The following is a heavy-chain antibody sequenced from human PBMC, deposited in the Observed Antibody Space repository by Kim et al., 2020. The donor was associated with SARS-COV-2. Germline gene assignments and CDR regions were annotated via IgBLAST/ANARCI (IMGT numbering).Heavy chain of an antibody. V-gene: IGHV1-69*13. CDR2: IIPIFGTA. Sequence: SVKVSCKASGGTFSSYAISWVRQAPGQGLEWMGGIIPIFGTANYAQKFQGRVTITADESTSTAYMELSSLRSEDTAVYYCARVGRGGYGIHYGMDVWGQGTTVTVSS. D-gene: IGHD5-18*01. CDR3: ARVGRGGYGIHYGMDV. CDR1: GGTFSSYA. J-gene: IGHJ6*02.